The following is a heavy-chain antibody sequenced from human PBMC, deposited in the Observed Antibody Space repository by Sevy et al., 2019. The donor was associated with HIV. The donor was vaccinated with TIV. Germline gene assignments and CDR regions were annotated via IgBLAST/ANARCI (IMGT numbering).Heavy chain of an antibody. Sequence: ASVKVSCKASGYTFSRNDIAWVRQATGQGLEWMGWMNPKNGNTDYAQQFQGRVTITKDTSISTVYMELTSLRSDDTAIYYCARDLYYGSGSYYDYRGQGTLVTVSS. V-gene: IGHV1-8*01. CDR2: MNPKNGNT. J-gene: IGHJ4*02. D-gene: IGHD3-10*01. CDR3: ARDLYYGSGSYYDY. CDR1: GYTFSRND.